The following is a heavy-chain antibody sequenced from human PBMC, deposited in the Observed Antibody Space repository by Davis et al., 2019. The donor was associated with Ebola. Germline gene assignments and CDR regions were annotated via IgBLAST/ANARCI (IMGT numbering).Heavy chain of an antibody. D-gene: IGHD3-22*01. Sequence: ASVKVSCKASGYNFIEYFMHWVRQAPGQGLEWMGRINSNNGDTNYAQKFQGRITMTRNTSISTAYMELSSLRSDDTAVYYCARAPTWSEINYYCLDYWGQGTLVTVSS. CDR3: ARAPTWSEINYYCLDY. V-gene: IGHV1-2*02. CDR1: GYNFIEYF. J-gene: IGHJ4*02. CDR2: INSNNGDT.